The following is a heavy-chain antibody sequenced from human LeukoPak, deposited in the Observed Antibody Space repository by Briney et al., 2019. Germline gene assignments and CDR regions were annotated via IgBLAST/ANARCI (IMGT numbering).Heavy chain of an antibody. CDR3: ARDQLRYCSGGSCYYY. Sequence: ASGKVSCKASGYTFTSYGISWVRQAPGQGLEWMGWISAYNGNTNYAQKLQGRVTMTTDTSTSTAYMELRSLRSDDTAVYYCARDQLRYCSGGSCYYYWGQGTLVTVSS. CDR2: ISAYNGNT. D-gene: IGHD2-15*01. V-gene: IGHV1-18*01. CDR1: GYTFTSYG. J-gene: IGHJ4*02.